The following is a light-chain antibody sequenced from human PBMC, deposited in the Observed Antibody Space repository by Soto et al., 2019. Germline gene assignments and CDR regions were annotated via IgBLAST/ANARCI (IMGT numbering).Light chain of an antibody. Sequence: EIVMTQSPATLSMSPGERATLSCRASQSVSSNLAWYQQKPGQAPRLLIYGASTRATGIPARFSGSGSGTEFTLTLSSLQSEDFAVYYCQQYHNWPPLTFGGGTKVEIK. CDR2: GAS. CDR3: QQYHNWPPLT. V-gene: IGKV3D-15*01. CDR1: QSVSSN. J-gene: IGKJ4*01.